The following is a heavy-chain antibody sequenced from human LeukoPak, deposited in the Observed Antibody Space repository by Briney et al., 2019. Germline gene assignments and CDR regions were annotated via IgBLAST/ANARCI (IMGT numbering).Heavy chain of an antibody. D-gene: IGHD1-26*01. V-gene: IGHV3-23*01. CDR3: AKGGLGATPRFDP. J-gene: IGHJ5*02. CDR2: ISGGSGTP. CDR1: GFTFSSYA. Sequence: GGSLRLSCAATGFTFSSYAMSWVRQAPGKGLEWVSTISGGSGTPYYADSVKGRFTISRDMSKTTLYLQMNSLRVEDTAVYYCAKGGLGATPRFDPWGQGTLVTVSS.